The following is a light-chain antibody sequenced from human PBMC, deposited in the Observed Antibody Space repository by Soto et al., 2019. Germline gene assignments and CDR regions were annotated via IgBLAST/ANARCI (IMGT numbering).Light chain of an antibody. CDR1: QSISSY. Sequence: IQMTQSPSSLSASVGDRVTITCRASQSISSYLNWYQQKPGKAPKLLIYAASSLQSGVPSRFSGSGSGTDLTLTISSLQPEDFATYYCQQSYSTPRTFGQGTKLEIK. CDR3: QQSYSTPRT. V-gene: IGKV1-39*01. J-gene: IGKJ2*01. CDR2: AAS.